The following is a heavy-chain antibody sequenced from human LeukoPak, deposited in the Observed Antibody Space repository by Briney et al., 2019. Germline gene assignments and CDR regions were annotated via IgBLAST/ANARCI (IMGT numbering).Heavy chain of an antibody. CDR1: GFTFNSYG. CDR2: MWYDGSNK. Sequence: PGGSLRLSCAASGFTFNSYGMHWVRQAPGKWLEWVAVMWYDGSNKYYADSVKGRFIISRDHSKHTLYLQMNRLRAEDTAMYYCARGLPPVMKYYFDYWGQGTLVTVSS. CDR3: ARGLPPVMKYYFDY. D-gene: IGHD4-11*01. J-gene: IGHJ4*02. V-gene: IGHV3-33*01.